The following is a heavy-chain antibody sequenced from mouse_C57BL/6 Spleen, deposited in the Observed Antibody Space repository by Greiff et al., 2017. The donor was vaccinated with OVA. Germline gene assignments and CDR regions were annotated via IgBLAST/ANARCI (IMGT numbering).Heavy chain of an antibody. Sequence: QVQLQQPGAELVKPGASVKMSCKASGYTFTSYWITWVKQRPGQGLEWIGDIYPGSGSTNYNEKFKSKATLTVDTSSSTAYMQLSSLTSEDSAVYYCASTTVVANRFAYWGQGTLVTVSA. CDR2: IYPGSGST. CDR3: ASTTVVANRFAY. J-gene: IGHJ3*01. CDR1: GYTFTSYW. D-gene: IGHD1-1*01. V-gene: IGHV1-55*01.